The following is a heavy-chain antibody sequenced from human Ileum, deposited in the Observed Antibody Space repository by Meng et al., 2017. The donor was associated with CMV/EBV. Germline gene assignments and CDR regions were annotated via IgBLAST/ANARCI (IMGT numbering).Heavy chain of an antibody. CDR3: AGESGVPNGMDV. V-gene: IGHV3-53*01. CDR2: IYGGGTT. CDR1: GFIVSKNY. J-gene: IGHJ6*02. D-gene: IGHD2-2*01. Sequence: GESLKISCAASGFIVSKNYMNWVRQAPGKGLEWVSVIYGGGTTYYADSVKGRFTISRDNSYNTLFLQMNSLRAEDTAVYYWAGESGVPNGMDVWGQGTTVTVSS.